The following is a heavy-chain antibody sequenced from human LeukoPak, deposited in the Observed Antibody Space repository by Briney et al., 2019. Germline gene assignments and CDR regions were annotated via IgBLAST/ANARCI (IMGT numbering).Heavy chain of an antibody. D-gene: IGHD3-3*01. Sequence: PSQTLSLTCTVSGDSISSGDYYWSSIRQPPGKGLEWIWYIYYSGSTYYNPSLKSRVTISVHTSKNQFSLKLSSVTAADTAVYYCARAYSDFWSGYSDCWGKGTIVTVSS. V-gene: IGHV4-30-4*08. CDR2: IYYSGST. J-gene: IGHJ4*02. CDR3: ARAYSDFWSGYSDC. CDR1: GDSISSGDYY.